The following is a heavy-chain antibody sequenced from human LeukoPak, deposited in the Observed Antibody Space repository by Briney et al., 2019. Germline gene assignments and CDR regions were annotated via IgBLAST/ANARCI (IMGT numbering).Heavy chain of an antibody. CDR1: GFTFSSYA. CDR2: ISYDGSNK. V-gene: IGHV3-30-3*01. D-gene: IGHD3-3*01. Sequence: GGSLRLSCAASGFTFSSYAMHWVRQAPGKGLEWVAVISYDGSNKYYADSVKGRFTISRDNSKNTLYLQMNSLRAEDTAVYYCARDQDDLSFRFDYWGQGTLVTVSP. CDR3: ARDQDDLSFRFDY. J-gene: IGHJ4*02.